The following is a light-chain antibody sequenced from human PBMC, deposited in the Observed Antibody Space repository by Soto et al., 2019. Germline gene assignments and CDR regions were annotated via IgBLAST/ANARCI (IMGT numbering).Light chain of an antibody. J-gene: IGLJ1*01. CDR1: SSDVGGYNY. Sequence: QSALTQPASVSGSPGQSITISCTGTSSDVGGYNYVSWYQQHPGKAPKLMIYDVSNRPSGVSNHFSGSKSGNTASLTISGLQAEDEADYYCSSYTSSSTYVFGTGTKLTVL. V-gene: IGLV2-14*01. CDR3: SSYTSSSTYV. CDR2: DVS.